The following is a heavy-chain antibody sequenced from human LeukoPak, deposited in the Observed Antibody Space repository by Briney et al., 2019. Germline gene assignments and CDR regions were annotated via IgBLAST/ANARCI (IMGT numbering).Heavy chain of an antibody. CDR2: ISSSISTI. V-gene: IGHV3-48*01. CDR3: ARDRKYSSGWYYFDY. D-gene: IGHD6-19*01. Sequence: PGGSLRLSCAASGFTFSSYSMNWVRQAPGKGLEWFSYISSSISTIYYADSVKCRFTISRYNAKNSLYLQMNSLIAEDTAVYYCARDRKYSSGWYYFDYGGQGTLVTVPS. CDR1: GFTFSSYS. J-gene: IGHJ4*02.